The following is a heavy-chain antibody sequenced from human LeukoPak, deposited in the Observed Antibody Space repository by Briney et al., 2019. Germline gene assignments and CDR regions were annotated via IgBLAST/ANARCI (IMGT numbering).Heavy chain of an antibody. CDR1: GGSISSYY. CDR3: ASSDYGDYYFDY. D-gene: IGHD4-17*01. Sequence: SESLSLTCTVSGGSISSYYWSWIRQPPGKGLEWIGYIYYSGSTNYNPSLKSRVTISVDTSKNQFSLKLSSVTAADTAVYYCASSDYGDYYFDYWGQGTLVTVSS. CDR2: IYYSGST. V-gene: IGHV4-59*01. J-gene: IGHJ4*02.